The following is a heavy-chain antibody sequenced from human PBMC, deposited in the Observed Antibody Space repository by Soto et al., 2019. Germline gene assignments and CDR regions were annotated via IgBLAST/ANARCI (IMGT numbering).Heavy chain of an antibody. V-gene: IGHV1-69*13. CDR2: IIPIFGTA. CDR3: ARDEGVSGYSYAPRGV. D-gene: IGHD5-18*01. J-gene: IGHJ6*02. CDR1: GGTFSSYA. Sequence: SVKVSCKASGGTFSSYAISWVRQAPGQGLEWMGGIIPIFGTANYAQKFQGRVTITADESTSTAYMELSSLRSEDTAVYYCARDEGVSGYSYAPRGVWGQGTTVTVSS.